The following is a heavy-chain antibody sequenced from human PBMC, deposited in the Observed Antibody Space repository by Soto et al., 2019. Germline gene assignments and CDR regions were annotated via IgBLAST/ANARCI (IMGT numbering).Heavy chain of an antibody. D-gene: IGHD2-15*01. Sequence: SETLCLTCTVSGGSISSSSYYWGWIRQPPGKGLEWIGSIYYSGSTYYNPSLKSRVTISVDTSKNQFSLKLSSVTAADTAVYYCARHTPAISISDHWGQGTLVTVSS. CDR1: GGSISSSSYY. CDR2: IYYSGST. J-gene: IGHJ4*02. CDR3: ARHTPAISISDH. V-gene: IGHV4-39*01.